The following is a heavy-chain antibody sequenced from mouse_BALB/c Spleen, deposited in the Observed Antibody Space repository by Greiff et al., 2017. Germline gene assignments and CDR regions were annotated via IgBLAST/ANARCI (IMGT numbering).Heavy chain of an antibody. D-gene: IGHD2-4*01. Sequence: DVKLQESGGGLVQPGGSMKLSCVASGFTFSNYWMNWVRQSPEKGLEWVAEIRLKSNNYATHYAESVKGRFTISRDDSKSSVYLQMNNLRAEDTGIYYCTRHGRLRVSRGYFDVWGAGTTVTVSS. J-gene: IGHJ1*01. V-gene: IGHV6-6*02. CDR3: TRHGRLRVSRGYFDV. CDR1: GFTFSNYW. CDR2: IRLKSNNYAT.